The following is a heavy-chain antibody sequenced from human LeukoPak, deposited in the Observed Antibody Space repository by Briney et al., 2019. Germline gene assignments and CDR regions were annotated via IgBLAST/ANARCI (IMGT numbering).Heavy chain of an antibody. CDR3: TRQGVYYSDSSAFYY. CDR1: GYRFSNYW. V-gene: IGHV5-51*01. Sequence: GESLKISCKGSGYRFSNYWIGWVRQMPGKGLELMGAIYPGDSDTRYSPSFQGQVTISADKSIPTAYLQWSSLRASDTATYFCTRQGVYYSDSSAFYYWGQGTLVTVSS. J-gene: IGHJ4*02. CDR2: IYPGDSDT. D-gene: IGHD3-22*01.